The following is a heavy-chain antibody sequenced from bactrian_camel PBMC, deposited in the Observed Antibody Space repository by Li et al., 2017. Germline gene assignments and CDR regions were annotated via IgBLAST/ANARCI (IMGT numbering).Heavy chain of an antibody. Sequence: VQLVESGGGLVQPGGSLRLSCAASGFTFSSYGMSWVRQAPGKGLEWVSAIYSDGRRTYYADSVKGRFTISRDNDKNMVYLQMNSLKSEDTALYYCVALAWGFNYWGQGTQVTVS. CDR2: IYSDGRRT. CDR1: GFTFSSYG. D-gene: IGHD1*01. V-gene: IGHV3S40*01. CDR3: VALAWGFNY. J-gene: IGHJ4*01.